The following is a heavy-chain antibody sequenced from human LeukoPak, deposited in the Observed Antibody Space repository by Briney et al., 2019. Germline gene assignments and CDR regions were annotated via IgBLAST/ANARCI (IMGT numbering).Heavy chain of an antibody. D-gene: IGHD5-18*01. CDR2: INHSGST. CDR1: GGSFSGYY. CDR3: AVAGYGRRFDH. Sequence: PSETLSLTCAVYGGSFSGYYWSWIRQPPGKGLEWIGEINHSGSTNYNPSLKSRVTISVDTSKNQFSLKLSSVTAADTAAYYCAVAGYGRRFDHWGQGTLVSVSS. J-gene: IGHJ4*02. V-gene: IGHV4-34*01.